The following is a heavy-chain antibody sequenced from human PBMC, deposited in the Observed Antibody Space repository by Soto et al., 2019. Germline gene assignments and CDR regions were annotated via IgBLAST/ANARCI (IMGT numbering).Heavy chain of an antibody. CDR2: IRSKAYGGTT. Sequence: VQLVESGGGLVQPGRSLRLSCTASGFTFGDYAMSWFRQAPGKGLEWVGFIRSKAYGGTTEYAASVKGRFTISRDDSKSIAYLQMNSLKTEDTAVYYCTRVLLWFGELLTDNWFDPWGQGTLVTVSS. V-gene: IGHV3-49*03. CDR1: GFTFGDYA. CDR3: TRVLLWFGELLTDNWFDP. D-gene: IGHD3-10*01. J-gene: IGHJ5*02.